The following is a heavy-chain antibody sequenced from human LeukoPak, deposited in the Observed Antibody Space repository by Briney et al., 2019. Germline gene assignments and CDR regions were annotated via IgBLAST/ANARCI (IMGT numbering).Heavy chain of an antibody. V-gene: IGHV3-74*01. CDR3: ARANDNAGSSGYSHDY. D-gene: IGHD3-22*01. J-gene: IGHJ4*02. Sequence: GGSLRLSCAASGFTFSSYLMHWVRQDPGKGLVWVSRINTDGTTTDYADSVKGRFTISRDNAKSTLYLQMNSLRAEDTAVYYCARANDNAGSSGYSHDYWGQGTLVTVSS. CDR1: GFTFSSYL. CDR2: INTDGTTT.